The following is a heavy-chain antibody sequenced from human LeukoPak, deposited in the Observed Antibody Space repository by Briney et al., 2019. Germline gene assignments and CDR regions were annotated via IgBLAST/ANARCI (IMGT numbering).Heavy chain of an antibody. D-gene: IGHD5-18*01. CDR3: ARGPASSYSYGRILLPFDY. Sequence: SETLSLTCAVYGGSFSGYYWSWIRQPPGKGLGWIGEINHSGSTNYNPSLKSRVTISVDTSKNQFSLKLSSVTAADTAVYYCARGPASSYSYGRILLPFDYWGQGTLVTVSS. V-gene: IGHV4-34*01. CDR1: GGSFSGYY. J-gene: IGHJ4*02. CDR2: INHSGST.